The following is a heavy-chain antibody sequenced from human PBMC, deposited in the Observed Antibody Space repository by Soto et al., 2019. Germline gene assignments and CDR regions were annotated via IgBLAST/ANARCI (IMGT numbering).Heavy chain of an antibody. Sequence: GGSLRLSCAASGFTVSNNYMSWVRQAPGKGLEWVSVIYSGGSNYYSDSVKGRFTISRDNSQNTLYLQMNSLRAEDTAVYYCAKYNQYSSAWYYFDSWGPGTLVTVSS. J-gene: IGHJ4*02. CDR1: GFTVSNNY. CDR2: IYSGGSN. D-gene: IGHD6-13*01. CDR3: AKYNQYSSAWYYFDS. V-gene: IGHV3-53*01.